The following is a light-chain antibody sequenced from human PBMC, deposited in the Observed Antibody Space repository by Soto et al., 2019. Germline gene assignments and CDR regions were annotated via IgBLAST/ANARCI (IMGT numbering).Light chain of an antibody. CDR1: QTVRNNY. V-gene: IGKV3-20*01. CDR3: QQFSSYPLT. Sequence: EFELTQSPGTLSLSPGERANLSCRASQTVRNNYLAWYQQKPGQAPRLLIYDASSRATGIPDRFSGGWSGTDFTLTISRLEPEDFAVYYCQQFSSYPLTFGGGTKVEIK. CDR2: DAS. J-gene: IGKJ4*01.